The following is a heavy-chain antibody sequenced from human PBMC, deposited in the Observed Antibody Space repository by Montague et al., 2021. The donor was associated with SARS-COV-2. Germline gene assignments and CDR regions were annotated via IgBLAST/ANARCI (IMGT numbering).Heavy chain of an antibody. CDR2: INHRGTS. J-gene: IGHJ4*02. D-gene: IGHD3-22*01. CDR1: GGSFSDYY. Sequence: SKTLSLTCAVYGGSFSDYYWSWIRQPPGKGLEWIGEINHRGTSKYNTSLKSRVSISLDTSKNQFSLYLSSVTAADTAVYYCARGRQHFNMIVVVMTGGEYYFGYWGQGTLVTVSS. V-gene: IGHV4-34*01. CDR3: ARGRQHFNMIVVVMTGGEYYFGY.